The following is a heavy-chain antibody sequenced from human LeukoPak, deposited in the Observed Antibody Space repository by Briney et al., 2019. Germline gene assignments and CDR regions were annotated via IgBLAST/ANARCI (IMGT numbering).Heavy chain of an antibody. D-gene: IGHD3-10*01. CDR1: GYTFTSYD. J-gene: IGHJ6*03. Sequence: LWASVKVSCKASGYTFTSYDINWVRQATGQGLEWMGWMNPNSGNTGYAQEFQGRVTMTRNTSISTAYMELSSLRSEDTAVYYCARVPLELWFGEWYYYYMDVWGKRTTVTISS. CDR2: MNPNSGNT. V-gene: IGHV1-8*02. CDR3: ARVPLELWFGEWYYYYMDV.